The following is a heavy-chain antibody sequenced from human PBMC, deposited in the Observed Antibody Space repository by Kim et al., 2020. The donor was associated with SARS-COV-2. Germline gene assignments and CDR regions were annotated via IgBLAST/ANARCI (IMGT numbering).Heavy chain of an antibody. CDR3: AKPKEGTNRCFDY. J-gene: IGHJ4*02. Sequence: NHADSVKGRFTISGDNSKNTLYVQMSSRRAEDTAVYYCAKPKEGTNRCFDYWGQGTLVTVSS. V-gene: IGHV3-23*01. D-gene: IGHD2-8*01.